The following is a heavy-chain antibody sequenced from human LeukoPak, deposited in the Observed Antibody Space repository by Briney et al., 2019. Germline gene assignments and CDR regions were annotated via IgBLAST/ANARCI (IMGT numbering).Heavy chain of an antibody. V-gene: IGHV6-1*01. Sequence: PSQTLSLTCAISGDSVTSNSAAWNWISQSPSRGLEWLGRTYYRSKWYTDYAVSVKSRITITPDTSKNQCSLQLNSVTPEDTAVYYCARVSASYPPAYWGQGTLFTVSS. CDR3: ARVSASYPPAY. D-gene: IGHD3-10*01. CDR1: GDSVTSNSAA. J-gene: IGHJ4*02. CDR2: TYYRSKWYT.